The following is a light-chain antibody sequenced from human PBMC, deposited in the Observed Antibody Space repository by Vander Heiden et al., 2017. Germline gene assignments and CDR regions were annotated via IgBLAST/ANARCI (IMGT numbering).Light chain of an antibody. Sequence: SSELTQDPAVSVALGQTVRITCQGDSLRSYYASWYQQKPGQAPVLVIYGKNNRPSGIADRFSGSSSGNTASLTITGAQAEDEADYYCNSRDSSGNHPVVFGGGTKLTVL. CDR2: GKN. J-gene: IGLJ2*01. CDR1: SLRSYY. CDR3: NSRDSSGNHPVV. V-gene: IGLV3-19*01.